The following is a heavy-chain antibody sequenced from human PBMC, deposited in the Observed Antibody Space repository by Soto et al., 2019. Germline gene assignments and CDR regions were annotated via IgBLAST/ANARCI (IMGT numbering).Heavy chain of an antibody. J-gene: IGHJ4*02. V-gene: IGHV3-23*01. CDR1: GFTFGDYA. D-gene: IGHD3-10*01. Sequence: GGSLRLSCGASGFTFGDYAVSWVRQAPGRGLEWVSTFTRRGNIYYADSVKGRFTISRDNSKSTLYLQMDSLRAEDTALYYCAREYAPGSPNYDYWGLGTLVTVSS. CDR2: FTRRGNI. CDR3: AREYAPGSPNYDY.